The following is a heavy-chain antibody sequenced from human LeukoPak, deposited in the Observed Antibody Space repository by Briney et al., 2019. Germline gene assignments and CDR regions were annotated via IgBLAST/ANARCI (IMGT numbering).Heavy chain of an antibody. CDR1: GGSTSSSSYY. Sequence: SETLSLTCTVSGGSTSSSSYYWGWIRQPPGKGLEWIGYIYYSGSTNYKPSLKSRVTISVDTSKNQFSLKLSSVTAADTAVYYCARGGYYGSGNDFRFDPWGQGTLVTVSS. D-gene: IGHD3-10*01. J-gene: IGHJ5*02. CDR3: ARGGYYGSGNDFRFDP. V-gene: IGHV4-61*05. CDR2: IYYSGST.